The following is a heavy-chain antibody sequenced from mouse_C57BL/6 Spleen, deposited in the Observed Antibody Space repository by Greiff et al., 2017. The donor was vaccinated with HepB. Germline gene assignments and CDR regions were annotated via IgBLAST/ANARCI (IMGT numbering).Heavy chain of an antibody. CDR2: IWSGGST. CDR3: ARNDYDYDRYFDV. CDR1: GFSLTSYG. V-gene: IGHV2-2*01. J-gene: IGHJ1*03. Sequence: VMLVESGPGLVQPSQSLSITCTVSGFSLTSYGVHWVRQSPGKGLEWLGVIWSGGSTDYNAAFISRLSISKDNSKSQVFFKMNSLQADDTAIYYCARNDYDYDRYFDVWGTGTTVTVSS. D-gene: IGHD2-4*01.